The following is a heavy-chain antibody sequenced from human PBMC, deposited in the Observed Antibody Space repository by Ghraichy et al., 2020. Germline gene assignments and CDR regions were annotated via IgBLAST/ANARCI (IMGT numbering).Heavy chain of an antibody. CDR1: GGTFSSYA. D-gene: IGHD4-17*01. CDR3: ASSGTTVTTDWFDP. Sequence: SVKVSCKASGGTFSSYAISWVRQAPGQGLEWMGGIIPIFGTANYAQKFQGRVTITADESTSTAYMELSSLRSEDTAVYYCASSGTTVTTDWFDPWGQGTLVTVSS. CDR2: IIPIFGTA. J-gene: IGHJ5*02. V-gene: IGHV1-69*13.